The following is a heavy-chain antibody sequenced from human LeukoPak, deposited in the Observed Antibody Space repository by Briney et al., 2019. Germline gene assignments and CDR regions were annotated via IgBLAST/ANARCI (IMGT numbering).Heavy chain of an antibody. Sequence: SETLSLTCAVSGGSTSSSNWWSGVRPPPGKGREWIGEIYHSGSTNYNPSLKSRVTISVDKSKNQFSLKLSSVTAADTAVYYCARDFYSSGWYHYWGQGTLVTVSS. CDR3: ARDFYSSGWYHY. D-gene: IGHD6-19*01. V-gene: IGHV4-4*02. CDR2: IYHSGST. J-gene: IGHJ4*02. CDR1: GGSTSSSNW.